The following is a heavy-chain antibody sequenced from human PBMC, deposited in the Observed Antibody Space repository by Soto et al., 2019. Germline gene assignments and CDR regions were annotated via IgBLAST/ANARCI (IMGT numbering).Heavy chain of an antibody. Sequence: ASVKVSCKASGYTFTGYYMHWVRQAPGQGLEWMGWINPNSGGTNYAQKFQGWVTMTRDTSISTAYMELSRLRSDDTAVYYCARDLFVGDAWELPDYYGMDGPGQATTVSVSS. CDR2: INPNSGGT. CDR1: GYTFTGYY. J-gene: IGHJ6*02. V-gene: IGHV1-2*04. CDR3: ARDLFVGDAWELPDYYGMDG. D-gene: IGHD1-26*01.